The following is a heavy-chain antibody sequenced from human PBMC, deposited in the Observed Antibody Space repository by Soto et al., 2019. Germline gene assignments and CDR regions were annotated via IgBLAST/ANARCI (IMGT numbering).Heavy chain of an antibody. Sequence: GGSLRLSCAASGFTFSSYAMSWVRQAPGKGLEWVSAISGSGGSTYYADSVKGRFTISRDNSKNTLYLQMNSLRAEDTAVYYCAKEGGSYFFDYYYGMDVWGQGTTVTVSS. D-gene: IGHD1-26*01. CDR2: ISGSGGST. CDR3: AKEGGSYFFDYYYGMDV. V-gene: IGHV3-23*01. J-gene: IGHJ6*02. CDR1: GFTFSSYA.